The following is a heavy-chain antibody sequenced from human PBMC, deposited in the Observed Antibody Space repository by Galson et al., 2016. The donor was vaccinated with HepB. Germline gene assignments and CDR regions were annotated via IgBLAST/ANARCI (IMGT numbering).Heavy chain of an antibody. CDR3: ARVMGTALTSYYHDAFDI. CDR1: GYTFINYG. CDR2: ISAYNGNT. J-gene: IGHJ3*02. Sequence: SVKVSCKASGYTFINYGITWVRQAPGQGLEWMGWISAYNGNTHYAQKFQGRVSMTTDTSTTTAFMELRSLRSDDTAMYYCARVMGTALTSYYHDAFDIWGQGTMVTVSS. D-gene: IGHD3-16*01. V-gene: IGHV1-18*01.